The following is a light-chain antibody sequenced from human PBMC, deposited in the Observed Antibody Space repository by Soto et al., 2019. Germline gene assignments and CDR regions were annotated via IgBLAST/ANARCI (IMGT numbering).Light chain of an antibody. J-gene: IGKJ1*01. Sequence: EIVLTQSPGTLSLSPGERATLSCRASQSVSSSYLAWYQQKPGQAPRLLIYGASSRATGIPDRFSGSGSGTEFTLTISRLEPEDFAVDYCQQYGSSLTWTFGQGTKVEIK. CDR1: QSVSSSY. V-gene: IGKV3-20*01. CDR3: QQYGSSLTWT. CDR2: GAS.